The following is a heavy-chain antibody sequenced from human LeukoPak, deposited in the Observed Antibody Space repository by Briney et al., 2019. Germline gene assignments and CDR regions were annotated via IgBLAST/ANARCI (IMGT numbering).Heavy chain of an antibody. CDR3: VRGSSGTVVRGVSWAWFDP. D-gene: IGHD3-10*01. V-gene: IGHV3-7*05. J-gene: IGHJ5*02. Sequence: PGGSLRLCCAASGFTLRNYWMIWVRQAPGKGLEWVANIKPDGSEKYYVDSAKGRFTISRDNAKNSLYLQMNSLRAEDTAVYYCVRGSSGTVVRGVSWAWFDPWGQGTLVSVSS. CDR2: IKPDGSEK. CDR1: GFTLRNYW.